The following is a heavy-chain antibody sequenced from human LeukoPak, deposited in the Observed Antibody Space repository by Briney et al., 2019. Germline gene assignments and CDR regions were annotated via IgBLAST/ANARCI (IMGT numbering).Heavy chain of an antibody. CDR2: IYHSGHT. CDR3: ARHPFQYPFDH. CDR1: GASVSSGY. Sequence: PSETLSLTCTVSGASVSSGYWSWIRQSPGKGLEWIGYIYHSGHTMSNPSLKSQVSLSLDTSNNQFSLKLSSVTAADTAVYYCARHPFQYPFDHWGQGTVVSVSS. J-gene: IGHJ5*02. V-gene: IGHV4-59*08. D-gene: IGHD2/OR15-2a*01.